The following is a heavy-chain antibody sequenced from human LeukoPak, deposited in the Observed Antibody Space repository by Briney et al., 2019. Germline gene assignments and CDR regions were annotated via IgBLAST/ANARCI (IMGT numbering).Heavy chain of an antibody. Sequence: GGSLRLSCEASGFTFSSYWMHWVRQAPGKGLVWVSRSYSDGSVTTYADSVKGRFTVSRDNAKNTLYLQMNSLRAEDSGVYYCARDIVWGFDYWGQGTLVTVSS. CDR1: GFTFSSYW. D-gene: IGHD3-16*01. J-gene: IGHJ4*02. CDR2: SYSDGSVT. CDR3: ARDIVWGFDY. V-gene: IGHV3-74*01.